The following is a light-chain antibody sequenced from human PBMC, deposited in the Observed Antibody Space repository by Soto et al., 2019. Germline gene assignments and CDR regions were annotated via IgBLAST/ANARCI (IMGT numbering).Light chain of an antibody. J-gene: IGLJ6*01. V-gene: IGLV3-21*04. CDR3: QVLDSSSDHSNV. CDR1: NIGSKS. CDR2: DDN. Sequence: SYELTQPPSVSVAPGKTARITCGGNNIGSKSVHWYQQKPSQYPVVVIYDDNERTSGIPERFSGDNFGNTATLTISRVEAGDEADYYCQVLDSSSDHSNVFGSGTQLTVL.